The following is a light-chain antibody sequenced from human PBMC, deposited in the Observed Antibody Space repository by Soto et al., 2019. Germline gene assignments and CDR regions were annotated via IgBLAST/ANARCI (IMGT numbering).Light chain of an antibody. Sequence: EIVLTQSPGTLSLSPGERATLSCRASQSVSSSYLAWYQQKPGQAPRLLIYGASSRATGIPDRFSGSGSGTDFTLTISRLEPEDFAVYYCQQYRSSLRTFGQGTKVDIK. CDR1: QSVSSSY. V-gene: IGKV3-20*01. J-gene: IGKJ1*01. CDR2: GAS. CDR3: QQYRSSLRT.